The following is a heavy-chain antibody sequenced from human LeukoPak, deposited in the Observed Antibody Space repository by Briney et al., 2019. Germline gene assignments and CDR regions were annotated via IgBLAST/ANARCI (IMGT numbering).Heavy chain of an antibody. V-gene: IGHV3-30-3*01. Sequence: PGGSLRLSCAASGFTFSSYAMHWVRQAPGKGLEWVAVISYDGSNKYYADSVKGRFTISRDNSKNTLYLQMNSLRAEDTAVYYCAIGTSRLLLPYYFDYWGQGTLVTVSS. D-gene: IGHD3-22*01. CDR1: GFTFSSYA. CDR3: AIGTSRLLLPYYFDY. J-gene: IGHJ4*02. CDR2: ISYDGSNK.